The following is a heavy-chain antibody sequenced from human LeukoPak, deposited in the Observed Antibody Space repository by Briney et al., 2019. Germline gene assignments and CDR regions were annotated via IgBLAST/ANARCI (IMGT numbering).Heavy chain of an antibody. CDR2: ISGSGGST. V-gene: IGHV3-23*01. Sequence: GGSLRLSCAASGFTFSSYAMTWVRQAPGKGLEWVSAISGSGGSTYYADSVKGRFTISRDNSKNTLYLQMNSLRAEDTAVYYRARGLDYYGSGSYYCDYWGQGTLVTVSS. CDR1: GFTFSSYA. J-gene: IGHJ4*02. CDR3: ARGLDYYGSGSYYCDY. D-gene: IGHD3-10*01.